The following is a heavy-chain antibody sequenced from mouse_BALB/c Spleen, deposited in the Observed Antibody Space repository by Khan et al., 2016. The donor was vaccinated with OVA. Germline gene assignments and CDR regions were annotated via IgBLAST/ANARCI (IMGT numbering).Heavy chain of an antibody. CDR2: VTYSGNT. CDR1: GDSITSGF. CDR3: ARSYGSWTMDY. Sequence: MQLEESGPSLVKPSQTLSLTCSVTGDSITSGFWNWIRQFPGNKFEYMGYVTYSGNTYYNPSLQSRISITRATSKSQYYLQLNSVTTEDTATYFCARSYGSWTMDYWGQGTSVTVSA. J-gene: IGHJ4*01. V-gene: IGHV3-8*02. D-gene: IGHD1-1*01.